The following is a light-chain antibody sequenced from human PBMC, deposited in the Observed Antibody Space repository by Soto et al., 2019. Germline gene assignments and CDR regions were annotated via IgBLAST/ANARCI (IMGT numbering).Light chain of an antibody. CDR1: QSISSY. CDR2: AAS. CDR3: QQLSSYPVT. V-gene: IGKV1-39*01. Sequence: DIQMTQSPSSLSASVGDRVTITCRASQSISSYLNWYQQKPGKAPKLLIYAASSLQSGVPSRFSGSGSGTDFTLTISSLQPEDFATYYCQQLSSYPVTFGGGTKVEIK. J-gene: IGKJ4*01.